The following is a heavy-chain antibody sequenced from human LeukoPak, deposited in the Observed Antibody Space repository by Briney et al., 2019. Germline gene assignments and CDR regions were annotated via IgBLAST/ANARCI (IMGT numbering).Heavy chain of an antibody. Sequence: GGSLRLSCAASGFSFSSYAMHWVRQAPGKGLEWVAVIWYDGGNKYYADSVKGRFTISRDNSKNTLYLEMNSLRAEDTAVYYCARGLTQFPRLATGLGHWGQGTLVTVSS. CDR1: GFSFSSYA. CDR3: ARGLTQFPRLATGLGH. D-gene: IGHD2-21*02. V-gene: IGHV3-33*01. CDR2: IWYDGGNK. J-gene: IGHJ4*02.